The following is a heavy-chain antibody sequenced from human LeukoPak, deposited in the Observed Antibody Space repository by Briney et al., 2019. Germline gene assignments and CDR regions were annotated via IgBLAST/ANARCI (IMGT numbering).Heavy chain of an antibody. CDR3: VHPTGEGWFYFPY. CDR1: GFTVTNFA. V-gene: IGHV3-23*01. CDR2: IGGDADGT. D-gene: IGHD7-27*01. J-gene: IGHJ4*02. Sequence: GGSLRLSCAASGFTVTNFAIAWVRQLPGKGLEWVAAIGGDADGTTYPDRVRGRFFLSRDSSKNTLYLQMNVLTVEDTAVYHCVHPTGEGWFYFPYWGQGTPVTVSS.